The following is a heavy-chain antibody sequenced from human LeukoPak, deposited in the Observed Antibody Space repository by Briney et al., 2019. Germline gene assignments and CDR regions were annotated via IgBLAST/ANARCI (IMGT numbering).Heavy chain of an antibody. V-gene: IGHV3-23*01. J-gene: IGHJ4*02. CDR1: GFTFSSYA. D-gene: IGHD3-22*01. CDR2: ISVIGGST. Sequence: PGGSLRLSCAASGFTFSSYAMSGVRQAPGRGLDWVSAISVIGGSTYYADSVKGRFTISRDNSKNTLYLQMNSLRAEDTAVYYCAKDRGGTMIVVVITVAFDYWGQGTLVTVSS. CDR3: AKDRGGTMIVVVITVAFDY.